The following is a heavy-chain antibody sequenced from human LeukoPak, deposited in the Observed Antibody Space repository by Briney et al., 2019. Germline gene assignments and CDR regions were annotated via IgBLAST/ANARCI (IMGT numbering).Heavy chain of an antibody. CDR1: GFTFSSYW. V-gene: IGHV3-7*03. J-gene: IGHJ6*03. D-gene: IGHD3-10*01. Sequence: GGSLRLSCAASGFTFSSYWMSWVRQAPGKGLEWVANIKQDGSEKYYVDSVKGRFTISRDNAKNSLYLQMNSLRAEDTAVYYCARGRYGSGSNYKRNYYYYMDDWGKGTTVTISS. CDR3: ARGRYGSGSNYKRNYYYYMDD. CDR2: IKQDGSEK.